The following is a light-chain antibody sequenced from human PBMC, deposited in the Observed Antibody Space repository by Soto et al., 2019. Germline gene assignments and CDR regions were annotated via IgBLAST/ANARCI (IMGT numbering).Light chain of an antibody. J-gene: IGKJ1*01. V-gene: IGKV3-20*01. Sequence: ENVLTQSPCTLSLSPGERDTLSCRASQSVSNNYLAWYQQKPGQAPRLFIYAASIRATGIPDRFSGSGSGTDFTLTISRLEPEDFAVYYCQQYGLSPRTFGRGTKVDIK. CDR1: QSVSNNY. CDR3: QQYGLSPRT. CDR2: AAS.